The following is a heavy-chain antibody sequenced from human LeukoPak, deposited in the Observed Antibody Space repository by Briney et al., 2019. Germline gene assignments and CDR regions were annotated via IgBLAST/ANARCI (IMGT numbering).Heavy chain of an antibody. V-gene: IGHV3-23*01. Sequence: GGSLRLPCAASGFTFSSYAMSWVRQAPGKGLEWVSAISGSGGSTYYADSVKGRFTISRDNSKNTLYLQMNSLRAEDTAVYYCAKATQTRGYSYGYAPFDYWGQGTLVTVSS. CDR1: GFTFSSYA. J-gene: IGHJ4*02. CDR2: ISGSGGST. D-gene: IGHD5-18*01. CDR3: AKATQTRGYSYGYAPFDY.